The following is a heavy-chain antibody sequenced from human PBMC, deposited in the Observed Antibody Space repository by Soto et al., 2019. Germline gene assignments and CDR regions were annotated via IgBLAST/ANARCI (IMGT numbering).Heavy chain of an antibody. CDR3: ARARELRTTVTTTFDY. CDR2: ISYDGSNK. Sequence: GGSLRLSCAASGFTFSSYAMHWVRQAPGKGLEWVAVISYDGSNKYYADSVKGRFTISRDNSKNTLYLQMNSLRAEDTAVYYCARARELRTTVTTTFDYWGKGTLVTVSS. J-gene: IGHJ4*02. V-gene: IGHV3-30-3*01. CDR1: GFTFSSYA. D-gene: IGHD4-17*01.